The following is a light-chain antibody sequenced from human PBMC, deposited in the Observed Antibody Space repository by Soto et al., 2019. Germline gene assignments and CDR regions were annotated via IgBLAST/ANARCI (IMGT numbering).Light chain of an antibody. V-gene: IGKV1-12*01. CDR2: GAS. CDR3: QQATTFPLT. Sequence: DIQMTQSPSSVSASVGDRVIISCRASQAFSNLLAWYQQKPGKAPKLLIYGASTLQGGVPSRFSGSESGTEFTLTISSVLPEDFATYYCQQATTFPLTFGGGTKVDIK. CDR1: QAFSNL. J-gene: IGKJ4*01.